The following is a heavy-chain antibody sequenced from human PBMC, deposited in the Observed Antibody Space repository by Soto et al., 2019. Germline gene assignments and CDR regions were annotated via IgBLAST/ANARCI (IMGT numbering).Heavy chain of an antibody. CDR3: ARVLRRIQLWPNFDS. J-gene: IGHJ4*02. CDR1: GFTVSSSY. D-gene: IGHD5-18*01. Sequence: EVPVVESGGGLIQPGGSLRLSCAASGFTVSSSYMSWVRQAPGKGLEWVSIIYADGSTYSADSVKGRFTISRDNSKNTLYLQMNSLRAEDTAVYFCARVLRRIQLWPNFDSWGQGTLVTVSS. CDR2: IYADGST. V-gene: IGHV3-53*01.